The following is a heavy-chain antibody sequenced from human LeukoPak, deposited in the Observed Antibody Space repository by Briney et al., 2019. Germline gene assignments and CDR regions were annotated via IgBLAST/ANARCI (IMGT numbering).Heavy chain of an antibody. CDR2: ISSSGSTI. CDR3: AREGYSYGYWFDP. V-gene: IGHV3-11*04. CDR1: GFTVSSNS. Sequence: GGSLRLSCTVSGFTVSSNSMSWVRQAPGKGLEWVSYISSSGSTIYYADSVKGRFTISRDNAKNSLYLQMNSLRAEDTAVYYCAREGYSYGYWFDPWGQGTLVTVSS. J-gene: IGHJ5*02. D-gene: IGHD5-18*01.